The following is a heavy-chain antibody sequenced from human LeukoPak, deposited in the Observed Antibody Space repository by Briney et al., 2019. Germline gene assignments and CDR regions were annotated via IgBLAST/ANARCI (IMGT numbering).Heavy chain of an antibody. Sequence: GGSLRLSCAASGFTFSSYAMSWVRQARGKGLEWVSAISGSGGSTYYADSVKGRFAISRDNSKNTLYLQMNSLRAEDTAVYYCAKLPYCSSTSCYVGDYWGQGTLVTVSS. J-gene: IGHJ4*02. CDR1: GFTFSSYA. D-gene: IGHD2-2*01. V-gene: IGHV3-23*01. CDR3: AKLPYCSSTSCYVGDY. CDR2: ISGSGGST.